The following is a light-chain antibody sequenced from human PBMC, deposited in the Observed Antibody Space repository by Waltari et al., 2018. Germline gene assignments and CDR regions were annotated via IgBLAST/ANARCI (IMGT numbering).Light chain of an antibody. V-gene: IGKV1-5*01. CDR1: QSISSW. Sequence: DIQMTQSPSTLSASLGDTVTITCRASQSISSWLAWYHQKPGKAPKLLIYDASSLESGVPSRFSGSGSGTDFTLTISSLQPDDFATYYCQQYNSYPWTFGQGTKVEIK. J-gene: IGKJ1*01. CDR2: DAS. CDR3: QQYNSYPWT.